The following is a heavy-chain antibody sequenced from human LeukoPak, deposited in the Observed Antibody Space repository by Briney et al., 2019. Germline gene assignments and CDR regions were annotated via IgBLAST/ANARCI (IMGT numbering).Heavy chain of an antibody. D-gene: IGHD6-19*01. Sequence: PGGSLRLSCAASEFTFTSYAMSWVRQAPGKGLEWVSSVSAGGGSTYYADSVKGRFTISRDNSKNTLYLQMNSLRAEDTAVYYCAKVQWLAYFDYWGQGTLVTVSS. CDR2: VSAGGGST. J-gene: IGHJ4*02. CDR1: EFTFTSYA. CDR3: AKVQWLAYFDY. V-gene: IGHV3-23*01.